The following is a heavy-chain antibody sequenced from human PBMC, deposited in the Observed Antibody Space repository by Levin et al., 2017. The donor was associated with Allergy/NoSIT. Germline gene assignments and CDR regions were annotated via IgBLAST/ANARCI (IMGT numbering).Heavy chain of an antibody. CDR3: ARVRDESSAFDI. J-gene: IGHJ3*02. CDR2: ISSSGSTI. V-gene: IGHV3-11*01. Sequence: GESLKISCAASGFTFSDYYMSWIRQAPGKGLEWVSYISSSGSTIYYADSVKGRFTISRDNAKNSLYLQMNSLRAEDTAVYYCARVRDESSAFDIWGQGTMVTVSS. CDR1: GFTFSDYY.